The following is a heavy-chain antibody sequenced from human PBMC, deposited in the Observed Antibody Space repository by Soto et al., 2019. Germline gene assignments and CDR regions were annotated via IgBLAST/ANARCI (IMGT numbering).Heavy chain of an antibody. CDR3: ARDQLDCSSTSCHRPGGYYYYYYMDV. V-gene: IGHV3-64*01. D-gene: IGHD2-2*01. Sequence: GGSLRLSCAASGFTFSSYAMHWVRQAPGKGLEYVSAISSNGGSTYYANSVKGRFTISRDNSKNTLYLQMGSLRAEDMAVYYCARDQLDCSSTSCHRPGGYYYYYYMDVWGKGTTVTVSS. CDR1: GFTFSSYA. CDR2: ISSNGGST. J-gene: IGHJ6*03.